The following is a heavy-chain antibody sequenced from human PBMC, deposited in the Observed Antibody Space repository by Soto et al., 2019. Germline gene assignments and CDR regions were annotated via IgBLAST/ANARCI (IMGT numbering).Heavy chain of an antibody. CDR2: IYPADSDT. V-gene: IGHV5-51*01. CDR1: GYSFPSQW. J-gene: IGHJ6*02. D-gene: IGHD2-21*02. Sequence: PGESLKISCKGSGYSFPSQWIGWVRQTPGKGLEWMGSIYPADSDTRYSPSFQGQVTISADKSIRTAYLEWSSLKTEDTALYYCRALGDDGMDVWGQGTTVTVSS. CDR3: RALGDDGMDV.